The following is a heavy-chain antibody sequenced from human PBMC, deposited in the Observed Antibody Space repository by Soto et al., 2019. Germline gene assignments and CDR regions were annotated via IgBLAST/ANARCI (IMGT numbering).Heavy chain of an antibody. CDR2: SYYSGST. J-gene: IGHJ6*02. CDR3: AGERVTMVRGVILEPYYYYGMDV. Sequence: QVQLQESGPGLVKPSQTLSLTCTVSGGSISSGGYYWSWIRQHPGKGLEWIGYSYYSGSTYYNPSLKSRVTISVDTSKNQFSLKLSSVTAADTAVYYCAGERVTMVRGVILEPYYYYGMDVWGQGTTVTVSS. V-gene: IGHV4-31*03. D-gene: IGHD3-10*01. CDR1: GGSISSGGYY.